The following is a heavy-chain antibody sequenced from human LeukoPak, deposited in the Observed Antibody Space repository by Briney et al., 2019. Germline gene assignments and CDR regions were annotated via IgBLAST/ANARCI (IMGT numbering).Heavy chain of an antibody. Sequence: GGSLRLSCAASGFTFSSYSMSWVRQAPGKGLEWVSYISSSSSTIYYADSVKGRFTISRDNAKNSLYLQMNSLRAEDTAVYYCASMPLEMATTGHGYWGQGTLVTVSS. V-gene: IGHV3-48*01. CDR2: ISSSSSTI. D-gene: IGHD5-24*01. CDR3: ASMPLEMATTGHGY. CDR1: GFTFSSYS. J-gene: IGHJ4*02.